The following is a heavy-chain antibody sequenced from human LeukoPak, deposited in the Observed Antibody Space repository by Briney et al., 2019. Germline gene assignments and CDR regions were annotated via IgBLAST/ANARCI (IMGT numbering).Heavy chain of an antibody. CDR3: AKFQANYYDSSGYGCFDY. J-gene: IGHJ4*02. CDR1: GFTFRTYS. V-gene: IGHV3-21*04. D-gene: IGHD3-22*01. CDR2: ISGSSTYI. Sequence: GGSLRLSCVASGFTFRTYSMNWVRQAPGKGLEWVSSISGSSTYIYYADSVKGRFTISRDNSRNMLYLEMNSLRAEDTAVYYCAKFQANYYDSSGYGCFDYWGQGVLVTVSS.